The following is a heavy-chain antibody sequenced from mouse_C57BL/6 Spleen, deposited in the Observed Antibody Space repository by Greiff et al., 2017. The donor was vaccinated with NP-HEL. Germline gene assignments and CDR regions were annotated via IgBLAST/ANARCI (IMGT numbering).Heavy chain of an antibody. Sequence: EVKLMESGGGLVKPGGSLKLSCAASGFTFSSYAMSWVRQTPEKRLEWVATISDGGSYTYYPDNVKGRFTISRDNAKNNLYLQMSHLKSEDTAMYYCAGDLFQGDWYFDVWGTGTTVTVSS. D-gene: IGHD2-3*01. V-gene: IGHV5-4*03. CDR1: GFTFSSYA. CDR2: ISDGGSYT. J-gene: IGHJ1*03. CDR3: AGDLFQGDWYFDV.